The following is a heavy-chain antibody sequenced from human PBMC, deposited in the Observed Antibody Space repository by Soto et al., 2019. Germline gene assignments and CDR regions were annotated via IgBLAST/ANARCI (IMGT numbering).Heavy chain of an antibody. CDR2: ISSNSGDMT. J-gene: IGHJ5*02. CDR1: GFTFGSHA. Sequence: GGSLRLSCAASGFTFGSHAMNWVRQAPGKGLEWVSYISSNSGDMTYYADSVKGRFTVSRDNAKNSLYLQMNSLRDKDTAVYYCARDFWTPYYYDSSGVNRFDPWGRGTLVTVSS. V-gene: IGHV3-48*02. CDR3: ARDFWTPYYYDSSGVNRFDP. D-gene: IGHD3-22*01.